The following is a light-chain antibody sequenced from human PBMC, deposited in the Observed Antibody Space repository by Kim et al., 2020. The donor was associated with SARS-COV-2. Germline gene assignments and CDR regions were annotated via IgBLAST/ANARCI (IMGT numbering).Light chain of an antibody. J-gene: IGLJ2*01. Sequence: GQSVTISCSGSTPNIATYHISWAQQRPGTAPKLLIFSTNQRPSGVADRFSGSKSGTSASLAISGLQSEDEAQYYCATWDDSLGGVLFGGGTQLTVL. CDR1: TPNIATYH. V-gene: IGLV1-47*01. CDR3: ATWDDSLGGVL. CDR2: STN.